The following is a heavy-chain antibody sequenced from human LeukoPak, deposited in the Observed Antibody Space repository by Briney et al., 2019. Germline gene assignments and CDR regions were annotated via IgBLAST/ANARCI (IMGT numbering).Heavy chain of an antibody. D-gene: IGHD3-3*01. V-gene: IGHV3-23*01. CDR3: ANSYNFWSGKYGMDV. CDR1: GFAFSSYA. Sequence: GGSLRLSCAASGFAFSSYAMSWVRQAPGKGLKWVSAISGSGGSTYYADSVKGRFTISRDNSKNTLYLQMNSLRAEDTAVYYCANSYNFWSGKYGMDVWGQGTTVTVSS. CDR2: ISGSGGST. J-gene: IGHJ6*02.